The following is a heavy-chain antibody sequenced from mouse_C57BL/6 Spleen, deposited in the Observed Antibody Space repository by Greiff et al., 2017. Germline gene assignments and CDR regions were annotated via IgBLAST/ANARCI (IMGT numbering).Heavy chain of an antibody. CDR1: GYTFTSYW. D-gene: IGHD2-3*01. CDR3: ARGDGYYGAFAD. Sequence: QVQLQQPGAELVRPGSSVKLSCKASGYTFTSYWMHWVKQRPIQGLEWIGNIDPSDSETHYNQKFKDKATLTVDKSSSTAYMQLSSLTSEDSAVYYCARGDGYYGAFADWGQGTLVTVSA. J-gene: IGHJ3*01. CDR2: IDPSDSET. V-gene: IGHV1-52*01.